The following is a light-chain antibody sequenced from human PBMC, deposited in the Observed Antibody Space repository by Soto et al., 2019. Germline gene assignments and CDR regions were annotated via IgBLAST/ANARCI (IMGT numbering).Light chain of an antibody. Sequence: VVMTQSPASLSVSPGERVTLSCRASQSVDGDLAWFQQKPGQAPRLLISGASTRAAGLPDRFSGSGSGTEFTLTITSLQSDDFAAYYCQQYHQWPRTFGRGTKVENK. CDR3: QQYHQWPRT. J-gene: IGKJ1*01. V-gene: IGKV3-15*01. CDR1: QSVDGD. CDR2: GAS.